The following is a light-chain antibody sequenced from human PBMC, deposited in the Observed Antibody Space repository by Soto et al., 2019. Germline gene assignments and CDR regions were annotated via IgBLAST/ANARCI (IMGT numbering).Light chain of an antibody. CDR1: QTVNNNY. V-gene: IGKV1-39*01. CDR2: IAS. CDR3: QKTSSSPLS. Sequence: IQMSQSPSSLSASVGDRVSITCRASQTVNNNYVNWYQQKPGEAPKLLIYIASGLQSGVPSRFNGSGSGTDSALHSNSLQPDDVATYFCQKTSSSPLSVGGGTKVEIK. J-gene: IGKJ4*01.